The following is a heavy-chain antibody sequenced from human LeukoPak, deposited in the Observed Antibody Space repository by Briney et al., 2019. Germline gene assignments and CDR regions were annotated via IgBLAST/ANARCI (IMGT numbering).Heavy chain of an antibody. D-gene: IGHD3-9*01. CDR1: GYTFTSYY. CDR2: INPSGGST. Sequence: ASVKVSCKASGYTFTSYYMHWVRQAPGQGLEWMGIINPSGGSTSYAQKFQGRVTMTRDMSTSTVYMELRRLRSEDTAVYYCAREVPYYDILTGLDYWGQGTLVTVSS. J-gene: IGHJ4*02. CDR3: AREVPYYDILTGLDY. V-gene: IGHV1-46*01.